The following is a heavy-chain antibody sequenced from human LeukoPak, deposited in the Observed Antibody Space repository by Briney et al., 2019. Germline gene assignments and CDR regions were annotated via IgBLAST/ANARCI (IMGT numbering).Heavy chain of an antibody. J-gene: IGHJ4*02. CDR2: FDPEDGET. CDR3: ATDLASGTTWDY. CDR1: GYTLTELS. Sequence: VASVKVSCKVSGYTLTELSMHWVRQAPGKGLEWMGGFDPEDGETIYAQKSQGRVTMTEDTSTDTAYMELSSLRSEDTAVYYCATDLASGTTWDYWGQGTLVTVSS. D-gene: IGHD1-1*01. V-gene: IGHV1-24*01.